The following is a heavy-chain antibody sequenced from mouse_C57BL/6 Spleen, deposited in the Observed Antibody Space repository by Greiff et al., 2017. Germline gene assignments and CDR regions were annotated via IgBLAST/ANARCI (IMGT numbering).Heavy chain of an antibody. CDR3: AYYDYAWFAY. J-gene: IGHJ3*01. D-gene: IGHD2-4*01. V-gene: IGHV14-3*01. CDR2: IDPANGNT. CDR1: GFNIKNTS. Sequence: VQLKQSVAELVRPGASVKLSCTASGFNIKNTSMHWVKQRPEQGLEWIGRIDPANGNTKYAPKFQGKATITADTSSNTAYLQLSSLTSEDTAIYYCAYYDYAWFAYWGQGTLVTVSA.